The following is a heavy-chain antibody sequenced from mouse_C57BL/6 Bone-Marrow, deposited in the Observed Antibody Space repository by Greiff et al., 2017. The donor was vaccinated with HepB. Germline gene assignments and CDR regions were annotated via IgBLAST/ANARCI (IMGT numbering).Heavy chain of an antibody. V-gene: IGHV2-4*01. Sequence: QVQLKESGPGLVQPSQSLSITCTVSGFSLTSYGVHWVRQPPGKGLEWLGVIWSGGSTDYNAAFISRLSISKDNSKSQVFFKMNSLQADDTAIYYCAKNYHYYGSSYGYFDVWGTGTTVTVSS. CDR3: AKNYHYYGSSYGYFDV. CDR1: GFSLTSYG. CDR2: IWSGGST. J-gene: IGHJ1*03. D-gene: IGHD1-1*01.